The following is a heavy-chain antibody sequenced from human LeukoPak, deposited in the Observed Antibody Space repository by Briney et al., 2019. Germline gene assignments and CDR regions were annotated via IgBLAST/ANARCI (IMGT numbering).Heavy chain of an antibody. J-gene: IGHJ5*02. CDR2: FDHEDGET. CDR3: APQTLYYTGSGWLTRFDP. V-gene: IGHV1-24*01. CDR1: GYTLTELS. Sequence: ASVKVSCKVSGYTLTELSMHWVRQAPGKGLEWMGGFDHEDGETIYAQKFQGRVTMTEDTSTDTAYLEMSSLRSEDTAVYYCAPQTLYYTGSGWLTRFDPWGQGTLVTVFS. D-gene: IGHD3-10*01.